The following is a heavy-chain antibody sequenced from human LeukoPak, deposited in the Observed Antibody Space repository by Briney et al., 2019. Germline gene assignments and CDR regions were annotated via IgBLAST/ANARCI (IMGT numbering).Heavy chain of an antibody. J-gene: IGHJ5*02. D-gene: IGHD1-1*01. CDR2: MYYTGST. V-gene: IGHV4-59*12. CDR1: GGSINDYY. Sequence: PSETLSLTCTVSGGSINDYYWSWIRQPPGKGLDWIGYMYYTGSTNFSPSLKNRVTMSIDTSKDQFSLNLSSVTAADTAVYYGARLGGTNWYNWFGPWGQGTLVTVSS. CDR3: ARLGGTNWYNWFGP.